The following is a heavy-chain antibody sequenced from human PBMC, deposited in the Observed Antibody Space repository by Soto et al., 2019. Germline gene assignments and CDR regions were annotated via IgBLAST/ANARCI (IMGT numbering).Heavy chain of an antibody. CDR1: GFTVSSNY. J-gene: IGHJ4*02. D-gene: IGHD4-4*01. CDR2: IYSGGST. Sequence: EVQLVETGGGLIQPGGSLRLSCAASGFTVSSNYMSWVRQAPGKGLEWVSVIYSGGSTYYADSVRGRFTISRDNAKNSLYLQMNSLSAADTAVYYCALAGYDSNYYAVTPLSAGHFWGQGTLVTVSS. CDR3: ALAGYDSNYYAVTPLSAGHF. V-gene: IGHV3-53*02.